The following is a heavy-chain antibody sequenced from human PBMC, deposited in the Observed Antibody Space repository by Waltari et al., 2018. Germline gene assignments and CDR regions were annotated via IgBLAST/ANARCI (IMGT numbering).Heavy chain of an antibody. V-gene: IGHV4-34*01. CDR3: ARGGRRRLDY. CDR1: GGSFSGYY. J-gene: IGHJ4*02. Sequence: QVQLQQGGAGLLKPSETLSLTCAVYGGSFSGYYWSWIRQPPGKGLEWIGEINHSGSTNYNPSLKSRVTISVDTSKNQFSLKLSSVTAADTAVYYCARGGRRRLDYWGQGTLVTVSS. CDR2: INHSGST.